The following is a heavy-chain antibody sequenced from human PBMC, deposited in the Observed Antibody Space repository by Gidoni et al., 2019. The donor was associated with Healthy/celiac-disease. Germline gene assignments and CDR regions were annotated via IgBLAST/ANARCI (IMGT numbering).Heavy chain of an antibody. D-gene: IGHD3-3*01. Sequence: QVQLVESGGGVVQPGRSLRLSCAAAGFTFSSYGMHWVRQAPGKGLEWVAVISYDGSNKYYADSVKVRFTISRDNSKNTLYLQMNSLRAEDTAVYYCAKGGPYDFWSGYYVSYYYGMDVWGQGTTVTVSS. CDR2: ISYDGSNK. CDR1: GFTFSSYG. J-gene: IGHJ6*02. V-gene: IGHV3-30*18. CDR3: AKGGPYDFWSGYYVSYYYGMDV.